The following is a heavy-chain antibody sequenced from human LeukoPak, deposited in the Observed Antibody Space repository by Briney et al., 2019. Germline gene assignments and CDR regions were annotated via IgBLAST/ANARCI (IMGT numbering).Heavy chain of an antibody. V-gene: IGHV1-46*01. CDR3: ARDRGRDGYNYRYYFDY. D-gene: IGHD5-24*01. Sequence: ASVKVSCKASGYTFTSHYMHWVRQAPGQGLEWMGIINPSGGSTSYAQKFQGRVTMTRDTSTSTVYMELSSLRSEDTAVYYCARDRGRDGYNYRYYFDYWGQGTLVTVSS. CDR2: INPSGGST. J-gene: IGHJ4*02. CDR1: GYTFTSHY.